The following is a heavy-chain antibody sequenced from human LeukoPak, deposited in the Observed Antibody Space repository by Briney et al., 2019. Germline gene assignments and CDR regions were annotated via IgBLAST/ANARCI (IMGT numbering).Heavy chain of an antibody. CDR1: GYTFTSYA. J-gene: IGHJ4*02. CDR2: INTNTGNP. CDR3: ARDPQGIAAAGSLGY. V-gene: IGHV7-4-1*02. D-gene: IGHD6-13*01. Sequence: ASVKVSCKASGYTFTSYAMNWVRQAPGQGLEWMGWINTNTGNPTYAQGFTGRFVFSLDTSVSTACLQISSLKAEDTAVYYCARDPQGIAAAGSLGYWGQGTLVTVSS.